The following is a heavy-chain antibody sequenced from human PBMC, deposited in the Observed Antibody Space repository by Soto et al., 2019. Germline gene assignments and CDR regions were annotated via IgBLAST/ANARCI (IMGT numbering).Heavy chain of an antibody. CDR2: ISWNSGSI. CDR3: AKDIRIAAACIFDY. J-gene: IGHJ4*02. CDR1: GFTFDDYA. Sequence: EVQLVESGGGLVQPGRSLRLSCAASGFTFDDYAMHWVRQAPGKGLEWVSGISWNSGSIGYADSVKGRFTISRDNAKNSLYLQMNSLRAEDTALYYCAKDIRIAAACIFDYWGQGTLVTVSS. D-gene: IGHD6-13*01. V-gene: IGHV3-9*01.